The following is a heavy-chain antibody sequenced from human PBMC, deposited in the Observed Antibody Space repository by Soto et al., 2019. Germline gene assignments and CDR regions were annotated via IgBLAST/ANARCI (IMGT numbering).Heavy chain of an antibody. D-gene: IGHD2-8*02. CDR2: IYLGGSI. CDR1: GDTISTGGYT. CDR3: ARDKITGLFDY. J-gene: IGHJ4*02. V-gene: IGHV4-30-2*01. Sequence: ASETLSLTCDVAGDTISTGGYTWAWNRQPPGKALEWIGYIYLGGSINYNPSLKSRVIISVDTSKNQFSLKLTSVTAADTAVYYCARDKITGLFDYWGQGTLVTVSS.